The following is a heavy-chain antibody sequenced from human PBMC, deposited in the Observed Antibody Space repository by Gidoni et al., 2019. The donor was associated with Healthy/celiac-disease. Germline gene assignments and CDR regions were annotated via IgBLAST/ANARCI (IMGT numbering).Heavy chain of an antibody. D-gene: IGHD2-15*01. J-gene: IGHJ4*02. CDR3: ARDRVISWTRYYFDY. CDR1: GGSISSGGYY. CDR2: IYYSGST. Sequence: QVQLQESGPGLVKPSQTLSLTCTVSGGSISSGGYYWSWIRQHPGQGLEWIGYIYYSGSTYYNPSLKSRVTISVDTSKNQFSLKLSSVTAADTAVYYCARDRVISWTRYYFDYWGQETLVTVSS. V-gene: IGHV4-31*03.